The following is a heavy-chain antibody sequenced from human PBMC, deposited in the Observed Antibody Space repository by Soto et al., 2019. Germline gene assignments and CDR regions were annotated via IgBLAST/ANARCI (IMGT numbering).Heavy chain of an antibody. CDR3: ARGVSAGVDY. Sequence: QVQLVQSGAEVREPGASVKVSGKASGYSFTSLDINWLRQTAGQGLEWMGWMEPSTGRTGYAQKFQGRVTMTRDTSINTAYMELTTLTSDDTAFYYCARGVSAGVDYWGQGTLVIVSS. CDR1: GYSFTSLD. CDR2: MEPSTGRT. V-gene: IGHV1-8*01. J-gene: IGHJ4*02. D-gene: IGHD1-26*01.